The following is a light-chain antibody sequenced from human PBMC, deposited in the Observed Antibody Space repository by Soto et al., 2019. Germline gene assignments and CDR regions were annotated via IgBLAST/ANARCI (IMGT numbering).Light chain of an antibody. Sequence: DIQMTQSPSSLSASVGDRVTITCRASQSISSYLNWYQQKPGKAPKLLIYAASSLQSGVPSRFSGSGSGTDFTLTISSLQPEEFATYYCQQSYSTPRTFGQGTKGDIK. J-gene: IGKJ1*01. CDR2: AAS. CDR3: QQSYSTPRT. CDR1: QSISSY. V-gene: IGKV1-39*01.